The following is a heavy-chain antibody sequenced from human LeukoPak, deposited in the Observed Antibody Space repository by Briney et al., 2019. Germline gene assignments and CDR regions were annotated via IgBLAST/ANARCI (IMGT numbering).Heavy chain of an antibody. Sequence: SETLSLTCTVSGGSISSYYWSWIRHPPGKGLEWIGSIYYSGSTYYNPSLKSRVTISVDTSKNQFSLKLSSVTAADTAVYYCARDTKGWELPKAFDYWGQGTLVTVSS. CDR3: ARDTKGWELPKAFDY. D-gene: IGHD1-26*01. V-gene: IGHV4-39*07. CDR1: GGSISSYY. CDR2: IYYSGST. J-gene: IGHJ4*02.